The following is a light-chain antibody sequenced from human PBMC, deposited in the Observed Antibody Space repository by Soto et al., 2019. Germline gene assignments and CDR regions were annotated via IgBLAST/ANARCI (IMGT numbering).Light chain of an antibody. CDR3: QQSYSTPIT. CDR2: AAS. V-gene: IGKV1-39*01. CDR1: QSISTY. J-gene: IGKJ5*01. Sequence: DIQMTQSPTSLCGSVGDRFTITCLSSQSISTYLNWYQQKPGKAPKLLIYAASSLQSGVPSRFSGSGSGTDFTLTISSLQPEDFATYYCQQSYSTPITFGQGTRLEI.